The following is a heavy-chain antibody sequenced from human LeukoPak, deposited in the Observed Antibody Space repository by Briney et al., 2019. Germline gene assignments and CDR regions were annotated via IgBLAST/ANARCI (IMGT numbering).Heavy chain of an antibody. CDR3: VLTSVWFGEPSLDY. Sequence: SVKVSCKASGFTFTSCAMQWVRQARGQRLEWIGWIVVGSGNTNYAQKFQERVTITRDMSASTAYMELSSLRSEDTAVYYCVLTSVWFGEPSLDYWGQGTLVTVSS. V-gene: IGHV1-58*02. CDR1: GFTFTSCA. CDR2: IVVGSGNT. J-gene: IGHJ4*02. D-gene: IGHD3-10*01.